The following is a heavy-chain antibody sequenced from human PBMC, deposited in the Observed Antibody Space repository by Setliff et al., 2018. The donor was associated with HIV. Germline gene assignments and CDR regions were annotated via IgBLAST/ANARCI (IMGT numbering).Heavy chain of an antibody. CDR2: IFPGDSDT. V-gene: IGHV5-51*01. J-gene: IGHJ6*03. D-gene: IGHD2-2*01. CDR1: GYSFTNYW. CDR3: ARQPGRAAMGRENYYYYYMDV. Sequence: SGESLKISCTGSGYSFTNYWIGWVRQMPGKGLEWMGIIFPGDSDTRYSPSFQGQVTISADTSISTAYLQWRSLKASDTAMYYCARQPGRAAMGRENYYYYYMDVWGKGTTVTVSS.